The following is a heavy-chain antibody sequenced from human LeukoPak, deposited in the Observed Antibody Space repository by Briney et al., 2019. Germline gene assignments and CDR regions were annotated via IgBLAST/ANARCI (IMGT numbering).Heavy chain of an antibody. Sequence: ASVKVSCKVSGYTVTELSMHWVRQSPGKGLEWMGGFHPEDGETIYAQKFQGRVTMTEDTSTDTAYMELSSLRSEDTAVYYCARDSCGSSWYCSSNWFDPWGQGTLVTVSS. V-gene: IGHV1-24*01. CDR1: GYTVTELS. D-gene: IGHD6-13*01. J-gene: IGHJ5*02. CDR3: ARDSCGSSWYCSSNWFDP. CDR2: FHPEDGET.